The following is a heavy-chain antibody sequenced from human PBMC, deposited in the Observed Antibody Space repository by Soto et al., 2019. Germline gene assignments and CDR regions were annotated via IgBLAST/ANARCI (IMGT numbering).Heavy chain of an antibody. CDR2: ISSSSSYI. V-gene: IGHV3-21*01. CDR3: ARDRIPGDFWRGYLSYYYYYGMDV. J-gene: IGHJ6*02. Sequence: EVQLVESGGGLVKPGGSLRLSCAASGFTFSSYSMNWVRQSPGKGLEWVSSISSSSSYIYYSDSVKGRFTISRDKAKNSLYLQMNSLRDEDTAVYYCARDRIPGDFWRGYLSYYYYYGMDVWGQGTTVTVSS. D-gene: IGHD3-3*01. CDR1: GFTFSSYS.